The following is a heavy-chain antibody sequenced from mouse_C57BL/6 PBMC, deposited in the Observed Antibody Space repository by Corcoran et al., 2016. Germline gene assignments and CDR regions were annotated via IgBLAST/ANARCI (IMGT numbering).Heavy chain of an antibody. CDR1: GYTFTDYY. D-gene: IGHD2-3*01. V-gene: IGHV1-76*01. Sequence: QVQLKESGAELVRPGASVRLSCKASGYTFTDYYINWVKQRPGQGIEWIARIYPGSGNTYYNEKFKGKTTLTAEKSSSTAYMQLGSLTSEDSAVYFCARGGYYDWYFDVWGTGTTVTVSS. CDR3: ARGGYYDWYFDV. J-gene: IGHJ1*03. CDR2: IYPGSGNT.